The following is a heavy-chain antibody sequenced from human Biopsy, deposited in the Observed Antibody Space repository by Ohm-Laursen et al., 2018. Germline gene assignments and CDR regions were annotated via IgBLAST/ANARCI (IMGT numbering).Heavy chain of an antibody. CDR2: ISRSSSTI. CDR3: ARGVYDTTEFFFGLDV. J-gene: IGHJ6*02. CDR1: GFKFSTYA. V-gene: IGHV3-48*01. D-gene: IGHD5/OR15-5a*01. Sequence: SLRLSFSASGFKFSTYAMSGVRKAPGKGLEWFSYISRSSSTIYYADSVKGRFTISRDNGKNSMFLQMSSLTAEDTAVYFCARGVYDTTEFFFGLDVWGQGTTVTV.